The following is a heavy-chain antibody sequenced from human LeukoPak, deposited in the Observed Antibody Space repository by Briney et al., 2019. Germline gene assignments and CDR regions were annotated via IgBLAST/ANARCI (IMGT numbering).Heavy chain of an antibody. D-gene: IGHD3-10*01. CDR1: GYSISSGYY. CDR3: ARGLYGSGKKVFDY. CDR2: IYYSGTT. Sequence: PSETLSLTCTVSGYSISSGYYWGWIRQPPGKGLEWIGYIYYSGTTNYSPSLKSRVTISLDTSKNQFSLMLTSVRAADTAVYYCARGLYGSGKKVFDYWGQGTLVTVSS. J-gene: IGHJ4*02. V-gene: IGHV4-38-2*02.